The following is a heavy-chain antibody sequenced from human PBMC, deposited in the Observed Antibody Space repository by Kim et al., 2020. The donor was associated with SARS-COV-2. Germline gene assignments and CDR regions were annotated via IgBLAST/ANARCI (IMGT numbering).Heavy chain of an antibody. CDR3: ARGTGDWNVVDYYYGMDV. J-gene: IGHJ6*02. CDR1: GFTFSDHY. V-gene: IGHV3-72*01. CDR2: TRNKANSYTT. D-gene: IGHD1-1*01. Sequence: GGSLRLSCAASGFTFSDHYMDWVRQAPGKGLEWVGRTRNKANSYTTEYAASVKGRFTISRDDSKNSLYLQMNSLKTEDTAVYYCARGTGDWNVVDYYYGMDVWGQGTTVTVSS.